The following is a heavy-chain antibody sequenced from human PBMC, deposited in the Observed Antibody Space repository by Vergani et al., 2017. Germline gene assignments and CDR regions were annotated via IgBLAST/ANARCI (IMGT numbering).Heavy chain of an antibody. CDR3: ARGGGYCSGGSCYYYYMDV. CDR2: MNPNSGNT. D-gene: IGHD2-15*01. CDR1: GYTFTSYD. V-gene: IGHV1-8*01. J-gene: IGHJ6*03. Sequence: QVQLVQSGAEVKKPGASVKVSCKASGYTFTSYDINWVRQATGQGLEWMGWMNPNSGNTRYAQKFQGRVTMTRNTSISTAYMELSSLRSEDTAVYYCARGGGYCSGGSCYYYYMDVWGKGTTVTVSS.